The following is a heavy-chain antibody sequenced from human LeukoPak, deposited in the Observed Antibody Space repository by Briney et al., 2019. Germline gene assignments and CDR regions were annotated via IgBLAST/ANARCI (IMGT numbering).Heavy chain of an antibody. CDR2: ISASGTNT. Sequence: GGSLRLSRAASGLTFNSYAMSWVRQAPGKGLEWVSAISASGTNTYYADSVKGRFTISRDNSKNTLYLQVNSLRVDDTTVYYCAKGFCSGSCHGGYFDYWGQGTLVTVSS. CDR1: GLTFNSYA. D-gene: IGHD2-15*01. CDR3: AKGFCSGSCHGGYFDY. J-gene: IGHJ4*02. V-gene: IGHV3-23*01.